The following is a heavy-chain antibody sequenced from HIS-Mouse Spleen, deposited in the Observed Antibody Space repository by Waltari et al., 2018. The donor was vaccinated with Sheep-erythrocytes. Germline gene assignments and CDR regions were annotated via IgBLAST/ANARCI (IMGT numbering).Heavy chain of an antibody. V-gene: IGHV3-21*01. CDR2: ISSCSRYI. CDR3: ARVASGATFDY. D-gene: IGHD1-26*01. Sequence: EVQLVESGGGLVKPGGSLRLSCAASGFTFSSYSMNWVRQAPGKWLWWVSSISSCSRYIYYADSVKGRFTSSRDTAKNSLYLQMNSLRAEDTAVYYCARVASGATFDYWGQGTLVTVSS. CDR1: GFTFSSYS. J-gene: IGHJ4*02.